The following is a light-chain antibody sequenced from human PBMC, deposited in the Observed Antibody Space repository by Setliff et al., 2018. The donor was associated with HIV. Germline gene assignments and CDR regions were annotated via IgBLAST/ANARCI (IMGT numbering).Light chain of an antibody. CDR1: VSNIGRNS. V-gene: IGLV1-47*02. CDR2: NND. CDR3: ATSDDSLSAVV. J-gene: IGLJ2*01. Sequence: QSALTQPPSASGTPGQMVTISCSGSVSNIGRNSVFWYQQLPGTAPKLLMYNNDQRPSGVPDRFSGSKSGTSASLAITDLRSGDEADYYCATSDDSLSAVVFGGGTKGTVL.